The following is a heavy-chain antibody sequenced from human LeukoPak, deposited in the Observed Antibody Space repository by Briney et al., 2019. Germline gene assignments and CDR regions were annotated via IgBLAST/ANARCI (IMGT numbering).Heavy chain of an antibody. D-gene: IGHD1-26*01. CDR3: ARDSGSYHEDYFDY. J-gene: IGHJ4*02. CDR1: GFTFSSYS. CDR2: IYSGGST. V-gene: IGHV3-53*01. Sequence: GGSLRLSCAASGFTFSSYSMSWVRQAPGKGLEWVSVIYSGGSTYYADSVKGRFTISRDNSKNTLYLQMNSLRAEDTAVYYCARDSGSYHEDYFDYWGRGTLVTVSS.